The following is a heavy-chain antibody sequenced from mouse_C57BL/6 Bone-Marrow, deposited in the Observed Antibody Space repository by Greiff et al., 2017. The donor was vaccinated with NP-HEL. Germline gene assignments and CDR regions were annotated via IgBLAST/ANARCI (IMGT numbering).Heavy chain of an antibody. CDR2: IDPENGDT. D-gene: IGHD1-1*01. V-gene: IGHV14-4*01. Sequence: EVQLVESGAELVRPGASVKLSCTASGFNIKDDYMHWVKQRPEQGLEWIGWIDPENGDTEYASKFQGKATITADTSSNTAYLQLSSLTSEDTAVYYCTNSPITTVVAYYFDYWGQGTTLTVSS. CDR3: TNSPITTVVAYYFDY. CDR1: GFNIKDDY. J-gene: IGHJ2*01.